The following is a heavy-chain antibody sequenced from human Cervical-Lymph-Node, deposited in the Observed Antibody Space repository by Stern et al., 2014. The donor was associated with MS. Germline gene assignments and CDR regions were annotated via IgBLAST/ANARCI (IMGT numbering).Heavy chain of an antibody. D-gene: IGHD2-2*01. CDR2: IIPIFGTA. CDR3: ARDASHMPWFDP. CDR1: GGTFSSYA. Sequence: VQLVESGAEVKKPGSSGKVSCKASGGTFSSYAISWVRQAPGQGLEWMGGIIPIFGTANYAQKFQGRVTITADESTSTAYMELSSLRSEDTAVYYCARDASHMPWFDPWGQGTLVTVSS. V-gene: IGHV1-69*01. J-gene: IGHJ5*02.